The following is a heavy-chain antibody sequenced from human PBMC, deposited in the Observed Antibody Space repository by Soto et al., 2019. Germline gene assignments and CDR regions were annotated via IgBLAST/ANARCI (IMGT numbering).Heavy chain of an antibody. D-gene: IGHD6-19*01. CDR3: ARKQWLALAGYYYCMDV. V-gene: IGHV1-18*01. CDR2: ISAYNGNT. Sequence: ASVKVSCKASGYTFTSYGISWVRQAPGQGLEWMGWISAYNGNTNYAQKLQGRVTTTTDTSTSTAYMELRSLRSDDTAVYYCARKQWLALAGYYYCMDVWGKGTTVTVSS. J-gene: IGHJ6*03. CDR1: GYTFTSYG.